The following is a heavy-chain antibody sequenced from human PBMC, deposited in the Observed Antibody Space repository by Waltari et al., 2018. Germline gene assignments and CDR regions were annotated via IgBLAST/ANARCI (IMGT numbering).Heavy chain of an antibody. D-gene: IGHD6-19*01. V-gene: IGHV4-31*03. Sequence: QVQLQESGPGLVKPSQTLSLTCTVSGGSISSGGYYWSWIRQHPGKGLEWIWYIYHSGSTYYNPSLKSRVTISVVRSKNQFSLKLSSVTAADTAVYYCARGYSSRRTFDYWGQGTLVTVSS. CDR2: IYHSGST. J-gene: IGHJ4*02. CDR1: GGSISSGGYY. CDR3: ARGYSSRRTFDY.